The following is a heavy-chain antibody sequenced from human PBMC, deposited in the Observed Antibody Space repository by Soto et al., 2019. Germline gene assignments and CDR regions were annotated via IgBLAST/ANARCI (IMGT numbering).Heavy chain of an antibody. CDR3: AKDSYDILTGYSNYYYYYYMDV. Sequence: TGGSLRLSCAASGFTFSSYGMHWVRQAPGKGLEWVAVISYDGSNKYYADSVKGRFTISRDNSKNTLYLQMNSLRAEDTAVYYCAKDSYDILTGYSNYYYYYYMDVWGKGTTVTVSS. CDR2: ISYDGSNK. CDR1: GFTFSSYG. J-gene: IGHJ6*03. V-gene: IGHV3-30*18. D-gene: IGHD3-9*01.